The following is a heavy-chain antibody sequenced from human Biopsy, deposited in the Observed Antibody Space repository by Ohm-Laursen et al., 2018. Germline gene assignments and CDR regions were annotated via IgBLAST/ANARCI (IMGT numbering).Heavy chain of an antibody. Sequence: SVKVSCTASGYSFTSYYMHWVRQAPGQGLEWMGMINPSGSTTSYPQIFQGRVTMTRDTSKSTVYMELSSLRSADTAVYFCARNTGWYGGLYYFDYWGQGTLVTVSS. J-gene: IGHJ4*02. CDR3: ARNTGWYGGLYYFDY. D-gene: IGHD6-19*01. CDR1: GYSFTSYY. V-gene: IGHV1-46*01. CDR2: INPSGSTT.